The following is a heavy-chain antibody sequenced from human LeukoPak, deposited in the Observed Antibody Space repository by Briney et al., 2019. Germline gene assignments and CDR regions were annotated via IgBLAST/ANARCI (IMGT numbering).Heavy chain of an antibody. V-gene: IGHV3-21*01. J-gene: IGHJ4*02. CDR1: GFTFSSYS. D-gene: IGHD1-26*01. CDR2: ISSSSSYI. CDR3: ITAPNSGRYYRPDY. Sequence: GGSLRLSCAASGFTFSSYSMNWVRQAPGKGLEWVSSISSSSSYIYYADSVKGRFTISRDNAKNSLYLQMNSLRAEDTAVYYCITAPNSGRYYRPDYWGQGTLVTVSS.